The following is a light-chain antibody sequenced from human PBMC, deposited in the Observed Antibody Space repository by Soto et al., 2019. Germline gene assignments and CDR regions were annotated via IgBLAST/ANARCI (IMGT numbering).Light chain of an antibody. J-gene: IGKJ3*01. CDR3: QQYGSSLLFT. CDR1: QSVSSSY. CDR2: GAS. V-gene: IGKV3-20*01. Sequence: IVLTQSPGTLSLSPGERATLSCRASQSVSSSYLAWYQQKPGQAPRLLIYGASSRATGIPDRFSGSGSGTDFTLTISRLEPVDFAVYYCQQYGSSLLFTFGPGTKVDIK.